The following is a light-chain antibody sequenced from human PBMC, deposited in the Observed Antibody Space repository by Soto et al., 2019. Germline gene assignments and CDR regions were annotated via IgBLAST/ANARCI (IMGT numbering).Light chain of an antibody. CDR3: QQYNNWPYT. CDR1: QSVRSY. V-gene: IGKV3-15*01. Sequence: EIVMTQSPATLSVSPGDRATLSCRASQSVRSYLAWYQQKPGQSPRLLISGASTRATGFPARFSGSGSGTEFTLTSSNLQSEEFAVYYCQQYNNWPYTFGQGTQLEIK. J-gene: IGKJ2*01. CDR2: GAS.